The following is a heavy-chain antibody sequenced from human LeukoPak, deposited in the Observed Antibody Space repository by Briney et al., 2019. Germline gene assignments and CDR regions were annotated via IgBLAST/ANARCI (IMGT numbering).Heavy chain of an antibody. D-gene: IGHD3-3*02. V-gene: IGHV3-48*01. CDR2: ISSRGDSV. Sequence: GGSLRLSCAASGFTFSSYNMNWARQAPGKGLEWISYISSRGDSVYYAYSVQGRFTISRDNSKNTLYLQMNSLRAEDTAVYYCAKDQRAFGSSSWFDPWGQGTLVTVSS. CDR1: GFTFSSYN. J-gene: IGHJ5*02. CDR3: AKDQRAFGSSSWFDP.